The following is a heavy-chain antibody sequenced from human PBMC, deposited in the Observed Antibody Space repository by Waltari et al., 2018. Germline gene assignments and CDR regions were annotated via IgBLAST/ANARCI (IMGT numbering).Heavy chain of an antibody. D-gene: IGHD3-3*01. V-gene: IGHV4-34*01. CDR1: GGSLSGYY. CDR3: ARDGITIFGVVTGGAFDI. CDR2: INHSGSP. Sequence: QVQLQQWGAGLLKPSETLSLTCAVYGGSLSGYYWSWIRQPPGKGLEWIGEINHSGSPNHTPSLNSRVTISVDTSKNQFSLKLSSVTAAATAVYYCARDGITIFGVVTGGAFDIWGQGTMVTVSS. J-gene: IGHJ3*02.